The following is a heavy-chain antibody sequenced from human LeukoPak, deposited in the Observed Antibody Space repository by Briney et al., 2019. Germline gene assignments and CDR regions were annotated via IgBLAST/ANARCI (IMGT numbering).Heavy chain of an antibody. Sequence: GRSLRLSCAASGFTFSSYAMHWVRQAPGKGLEWVAVISYDGSNKYYADSVKGRFTISRDNSKNTLYLQMNSLRAEDTAVYYCAKDLLAVAGHTLDYWGQGTLVTVSS. CDR3: AKDLLAVAGHTLDY. CDR1: GFTFSSYA. D-gene: IGHD6-19*01. V-gene: IGHV3-30-3*01. J-gene: IGHJ4*02. CDR2: ISYDGSNK.